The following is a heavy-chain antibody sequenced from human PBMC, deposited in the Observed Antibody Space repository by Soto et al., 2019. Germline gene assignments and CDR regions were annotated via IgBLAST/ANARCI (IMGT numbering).Heavy chain of an antibody. CDR3: ASPNPQRGSGFLFDY. Sequence: SETLSLTCTVSGGSIISYYWSWIRQPPGKGLEWIGYIYDSGSTSYNPSLKSRVTISEDTSKNQFSLKLSSVTAADTAVYYCASPNPQRGSGFLFDYWGQGTLVTVSS. J-gene: IGHJ4*02. D-gene: IGHD2-21*01. CDR1: GGSIISYY. V-gene: IGHV4-59*01. CDR2: IYDSGST.